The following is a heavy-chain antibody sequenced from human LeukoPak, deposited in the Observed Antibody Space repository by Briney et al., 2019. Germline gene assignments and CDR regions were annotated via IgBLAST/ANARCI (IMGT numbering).Heavy chain of an antibody. CDR3: TRDSSWYDWFYDY. D-gene: IGHD5-12*01. Sequence: KCSETLSLTCTVSGGSISSYYWSWIRQPAGKGLEWIGRISTSGSTNYNPSLKSRVTMSVDTSKNQLSLMLSSVTAADTAVYYCTRDSSWYDWFYDYWGQGTLVTVSS. V-gene: IGHV4-4*07. CDR1: GGSISSYY. CDR2: ISTSGST. J-gene: IGHJ4*02.